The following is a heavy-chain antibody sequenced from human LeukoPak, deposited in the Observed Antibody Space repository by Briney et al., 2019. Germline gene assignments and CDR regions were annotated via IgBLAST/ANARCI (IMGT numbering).Heavy chain of an antibody. J-gene: IGHJ3*02. Sequence: GRSLRLSCAASGFTFSSYGMHWVRQAPGKGLEWVAVIWYDGSNKYYADSVKGRFTISRDNVKNSVYLQMNSLRDEDTAVYYCARDSAWAFDIWGQGTMVTVSS. CDR1: GFTFSSYG. V-gene: IGHV3-33*01. CDR2: IWYDGSNK. CDR3: ARDSAWAFDI.